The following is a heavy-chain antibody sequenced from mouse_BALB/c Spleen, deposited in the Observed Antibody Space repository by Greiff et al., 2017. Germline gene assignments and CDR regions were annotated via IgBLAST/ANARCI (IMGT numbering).Heavy chain of an antibody. V-gene: IGHV1S137*01. Sequence: VKLVESGAELVRPGVSVKISCKGSGYTFTDYAMHWVKQSHAKSLEWIGVISTYYGDASYNQKFKGKATMTVDKSSSTAYMELARLTSEDSAIYYCARSEPYYAMDYWGQGTSVTVSS. CDR3: ARSEPYYAMDY. CDR1: GYTFTDYA. J-gene: IGHJ4*01. CDR2: ISTYYGDA.